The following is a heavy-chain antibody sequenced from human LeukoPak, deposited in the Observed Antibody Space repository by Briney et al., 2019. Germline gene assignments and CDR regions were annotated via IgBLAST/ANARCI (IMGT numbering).Heavy chain of an antibody. Sequence: ASVKVSCKASGYTFADYYMHWVRQAPGQGLEWMGWFNPVSGGTYYAQRFLGRVTMTRDSSISTVYMELSRLQSDDTAVYHCASLGATTLSYFGMDVWGQGTTVTVSS. D-gene: IGHD1-26*01. J-gene: IGHJ6*02. CDR2: FNPVSGGT. V-gene: IGHV1-2*02. CDR3: ASLGATTLSYFGMDV. CDR1: GYTFADYY.